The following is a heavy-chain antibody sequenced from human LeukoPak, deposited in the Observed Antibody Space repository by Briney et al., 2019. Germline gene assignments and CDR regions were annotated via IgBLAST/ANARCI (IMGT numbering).Heavy chain of an antibody. CDR1: GGSISSYY. J-gene: IGHJ4*02. V-gene: IGHV4-59*04. D-gene: IGHD6-19*01. Sequence: PSETLSLTCTVSGGSISSYYWSWIRQPPGKGLEWIGYIYYSGSTYYNPSLKSRVTISVDTSKNQFSLKLSSVTAADTAVYYCARRHFSGWYFDYWGQGTLVTVSS. CDR3: ARRHFSGWYFDY. CDR2: IYYSGST.